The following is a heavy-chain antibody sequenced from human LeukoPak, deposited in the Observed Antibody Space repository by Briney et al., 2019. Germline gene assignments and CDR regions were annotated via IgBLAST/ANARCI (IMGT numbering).Heavy chain of an antibody. Sequence: GGSLRLSCAASGFTFSSYSMNWVRQAPGKGLEWVSSISSSSSYIYYADSVKGRFTISRDNAKNSPYLQMNSLRAEDTAVYYCARVLNYYGSGSYFGYWGQGTLVTVSS. V-gene: IGHV3-21*01. D-gene: IGHD3-10*01. CDR1: GFTFSSYS. CDR2: ISSSSSYI. J-gene: IGHJ4*02. CDR3: ARVLNYYGSGSYFGY.